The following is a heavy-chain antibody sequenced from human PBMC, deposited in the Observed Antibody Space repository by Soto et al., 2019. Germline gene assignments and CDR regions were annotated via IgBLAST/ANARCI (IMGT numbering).Heavy chain of an antibody. D-gene: IGHD4-17*01. V-gene: IGHV1-18*01. CDR3: AREIGDYDAGDYFDY. J-gene: IGHJ4*02. CDR1: GYTFTSYG. CDR2: ISAYNGNT. Sequence: QVQLVQSGAEVKKPGASVKVSCKASGYTFTSYGISWVRQAPGQRHEWMGWISAYNGNTNYAQKLQGRVTMTTDTSTSTAYMELRSLRSDDTAVYYCAREIGDYDAGDYFDYWGQGTLVTVSS.